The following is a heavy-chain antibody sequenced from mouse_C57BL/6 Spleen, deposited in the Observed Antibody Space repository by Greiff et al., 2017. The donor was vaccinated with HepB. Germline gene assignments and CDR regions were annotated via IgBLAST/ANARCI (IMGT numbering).Heavy chain of an antibody. V-gene: IGHV5-16*01. CDR2: INYDGSST. J-gene: IGHJ2*01. CDR1: GFTFSDYY. D-gene: IGHD4-1*01. Sequence: EVHLVESEGGLVQPGSSMKLSCTASGFTFSDYYMAWVRQVPEKGLEWVANINYDGSSTYYLDSLKSRFIISRDNAKNILYLQMSSLKSEDTATYYCARDLGRRGYFDYWGQGTTLTVSS. CDR3: ARDLGRRGYFDY.